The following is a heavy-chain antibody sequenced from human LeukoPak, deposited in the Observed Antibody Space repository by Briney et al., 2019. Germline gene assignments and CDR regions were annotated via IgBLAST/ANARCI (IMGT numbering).Heavy chain of an antibody. Sequence: PGGSLRLSCAASRFTFNRYAISWVRQAPRKGLERVSSISGSGGGTFYASSVRGRFTISRDNSKDTVFLQMNGLRAEDTAMYYCAKWDENFYYMDVWGQGTTVTVSS. CDR3: AKWDENFYYMDV. CDR1: RFTFNRYA. D-gene: IGHD1-26*01. V-gene: IGHV3-23*01. CDR2: ISGSGGGT. J-gene: IGHJ6*03.